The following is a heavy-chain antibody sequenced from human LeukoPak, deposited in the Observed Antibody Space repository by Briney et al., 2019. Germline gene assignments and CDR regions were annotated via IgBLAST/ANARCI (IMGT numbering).Heavy chain of an antibody. CDR3: ARASVGFDY. Sequence: GGSLRLSCAASGFTSSSYEMNWVRQAPGKGLEWVSYISISGSTIYYADSVKGRFTISRDNAKNSLYLQMNSLRAEDTAVYYCARASVGFDYWGQGTLVTVSS. J-gene: IGHJ4*02. CDR1: GFTSSSYE. V-gene: IGHV3-48*03. D-gene: IGHD1-26*01. CDR2: ISISGSTI.